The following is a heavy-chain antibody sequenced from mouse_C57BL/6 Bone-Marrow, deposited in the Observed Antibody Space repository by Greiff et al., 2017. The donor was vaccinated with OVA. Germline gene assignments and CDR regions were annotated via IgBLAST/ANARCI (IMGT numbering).Heavy chain of an antibody. CDR1: GFTFNTYA. V-gene: IGHV10-3*01. CDR3: VREGDYYGSFYAMDY. D-gene: IGHD1-1*01. J-gene: IGHJ4*01. CDR2: IRSKSSNYAT. Sequence: EVMLVESGGGLVQPKGSLKLSCAASGFTFNTYAMHWVRQAPGKGLEWVARIRSKSSNYATYYADSVKDRFTISRDDSQSMLYLQMNNLKTEDTAMYYGVREGDYYGSFYAMDYWGQGTSVTVSS.